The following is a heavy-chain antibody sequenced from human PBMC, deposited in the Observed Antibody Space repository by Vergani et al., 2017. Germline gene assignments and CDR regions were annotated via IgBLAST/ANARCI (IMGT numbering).Heavy chain of an antibody. Sequence: EVQLVESGGGLVQPGGSLRLSCAASGFTFSSYWMSWVRQAPGKGLEWVANIKQDGSEKYYVDSVKGRFTISRDNAKNSLYLQMNSLRSEDTAVYYCARGGGHDSSGYRVEFDLWGRGTLVTVSS. V-gene: IGHV3-7*03. CDR3: ARGGGHDSSGYRVEFDL. CDR1: GFTFSSYW. CDR2: IKQDGSEK. J-gene: IGHJ2*01. D-gene: IGHD3-22*01.